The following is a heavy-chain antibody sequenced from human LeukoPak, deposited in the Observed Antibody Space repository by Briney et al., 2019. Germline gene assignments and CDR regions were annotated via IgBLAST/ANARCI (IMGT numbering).Heavy chain of an antibody. D-gene: IGHD6-13*01. V-gene: IGHV3-23*01. CDR1: GFTFSSYA. CDR2: INGGGRST. CDR3: VKGPLVRLDY. Sequence: GGALRLSCAAAGFTFSSYAMNWVRQAPGKGLEWVSAINGGGRSTYYADSVKGRFTISRDNSKNTLFLQMNSLSAEDTAIYYCVKGPLVRLDYWGQGTLVTVSS. J-gene: IGHJ4*02.